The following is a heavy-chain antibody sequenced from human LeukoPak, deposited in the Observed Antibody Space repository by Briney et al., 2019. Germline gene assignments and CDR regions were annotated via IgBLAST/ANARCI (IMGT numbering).Heavy chain of an antibody. CDR2: IYHSGST. CDR3: ARDWCSGGSCYSNWFDP. J-gene: IGHJ5*02. CDR1: GYSISSGYY. V-gene: IGHV4-38-2*02. D-gene: IGHD2-15*01. Sequence: SETLSLTCTVSGYSISSGYYWGWIRQPPGKGLEWIGSIYHSGSTYYNPSLKSRVTISVDTSKNQFSLKLSSVTAADTAVYYCARDWCSGGSCYSNWFDPWGQGTLVTVSS.